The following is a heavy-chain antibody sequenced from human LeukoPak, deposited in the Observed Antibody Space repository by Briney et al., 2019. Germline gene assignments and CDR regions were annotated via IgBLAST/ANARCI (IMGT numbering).Heavy chain of an antibody. J-gene: IGHJ4*02. V-gene: IGHV3-33*01. Sequence: PGKSLRLSCAASGFTFRNHGMHWVRQAPGKGLEWVAVVWYDGSNQYYADSVKGRFTISRDNSKNTLSLQMDSLRDEDTAMYYCARWGAGKRFDYWGQGTPVTVSS. D-gene: IGHD3-16*01. CDR2: VWYDGSNQ. CDR1: GFTFRNHG. CDR3: ARWGAGKRFDY.